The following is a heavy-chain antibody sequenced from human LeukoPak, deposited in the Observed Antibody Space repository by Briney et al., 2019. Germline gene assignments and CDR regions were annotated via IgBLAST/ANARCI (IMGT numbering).Heavy chain of an antibody. CDR2: ISSSGGTM. J-gene: IGHJ4*02. V-gene: IGHV3-48*03. CDR1: GFTFGAFE. CDR3: ASRPPPHRGPFDY. Sequence: GGSLRLSCVGSGFTFGAFEMNWVRQAPGKGLEWVSYISSSGGTMEYADSVKGRFTISRDNAKNSVYLQMNSLRGDDTAVYYCASRPPPHRGPFDYRGQGTLVTVSP.